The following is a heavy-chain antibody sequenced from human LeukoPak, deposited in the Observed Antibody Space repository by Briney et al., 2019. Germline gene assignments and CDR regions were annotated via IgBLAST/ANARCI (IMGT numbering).Heavy chain of an antibody. D-gene: IGHD3-3*02. J-gene: IGHJ4*02. CDR1: GFTVRNNY. CDR3: ARAPSNAHFDY. CDR2: IYSGGST. Sequence: GGSLRLSCAASGFTVRNNYMSGVRQAPAKGLEGVSLIYSGGSTYDADSVNGRFTISRDNCNNKEYLQMNSLRAEDTAVYYCARAPSNAHFDYWGQGTLVTVSS. V-gene: IGHV3-66*01.